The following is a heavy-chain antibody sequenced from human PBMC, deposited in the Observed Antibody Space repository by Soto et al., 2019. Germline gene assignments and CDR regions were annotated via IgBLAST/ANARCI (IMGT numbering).Heavy chain of an antibody. V-gene: IGHV4-30-2*01. Sequence: PSEPLSLTCAVSGGSISSGGYSWSWIRQPPGKGLEWIGYIYHSGSTYYNPSLKSRVTISVDRSKNQFSLKLSSVAAADTAVYYCARGAGADIVLVPAAFRFDYWGQGTLVTVSS. CDR1: GGSISSGGYS. CDR2: IYHSGST. J-gene: IGHJ4*02. D-gene: IGHD2-2*01. CDR3: ARGAGADIVLVPAAFRFDY.